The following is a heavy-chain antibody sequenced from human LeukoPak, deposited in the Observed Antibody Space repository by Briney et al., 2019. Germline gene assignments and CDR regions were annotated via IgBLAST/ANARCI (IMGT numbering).Heavy chain of an antibody. CDR1: GFTFSSYA. Sequence: GGSLRLSCVASGFTFSSYAMSWVRQAPGKGLEWVANIKQDGSEKYYVDSLKGRFTVSRDNAKNSLYLQINSLRVGDTAVYFCARVGAATFYWYYMDVWGKGTTVTVSS. CDR3: ARVGAATFYWYYMDV. CDR2: IKQDGSEK. D-gene: IGHD2-15*01. V-gene: IGHV3-7*01. J-gene: IGHJ6*03.